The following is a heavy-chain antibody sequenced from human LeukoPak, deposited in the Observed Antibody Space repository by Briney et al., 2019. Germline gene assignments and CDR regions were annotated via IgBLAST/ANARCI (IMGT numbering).Heavy chain of an antibody. CDR1: GFTFSSYS. J-gene: IGHJ2*01. V-gene: IGHV3-21*01. CDR2: VTSSSNYI. D-gene: IGHD4-23*01. CDR3: AKDLCSTVVTPLCWYFDL. Sequence: PGGSLRLSCAASGFTFSSYSMNWVRQAPGKGLEWVSSVTSSSNYIYYADSVKGRFTISRDNAKNSLYLQMNSLRAEDTAVYYCAKDLCSTVVTPLCWYFDLWGRGTLVTVSS.